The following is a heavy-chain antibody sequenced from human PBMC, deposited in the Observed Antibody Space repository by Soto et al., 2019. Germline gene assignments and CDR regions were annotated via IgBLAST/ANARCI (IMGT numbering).Heavy chain of an antibody. V-gene: IGHV1-18*01. CDR3: ARDRNWVDP. CDR1: GYTFTSYD. Sequence: QVQLVQSGAEVKKPGASVKVSCKASGYTFTSYDISWVRQAPGQGLEWMGWMSTSNGNTNYAQKLQGRVTMTTDTSTSTANMELRSLSPDDTAMYFCARDRNWVDPWGQGTLVTVS. J-gene: IGHJ5*02. CDR2: MSTSNGNT.